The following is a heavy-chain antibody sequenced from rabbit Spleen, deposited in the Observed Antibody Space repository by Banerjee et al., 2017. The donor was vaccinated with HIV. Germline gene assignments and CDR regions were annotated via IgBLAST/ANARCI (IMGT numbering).Heavy chain of an antibody. CDR3: ARDPAYSSGSGSAIPYL. CDR1: GIAFSNYG. J-gene: IGHJ4*01. V-gene: IGHV1S47*01. D-gene: IGHD1-1*01. CDR2: IDPFFGTT. Sequence: QEQLTETGGGLVQPGGSLTLSCKASGIAFSNYGMSWVRQAPGKGLEWIGYIDPFFGTTYYANWVNGRFTISNDNAQNTVFLQMTSLTVADTATYFCARDPAYSSGSGSAIPYLWGQGTLVTVS.